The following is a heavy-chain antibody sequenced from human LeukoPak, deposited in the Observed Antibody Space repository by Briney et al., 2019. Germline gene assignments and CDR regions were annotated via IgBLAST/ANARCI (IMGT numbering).Heavy chain of an antibody. Sequence: GGSLRLSCAASGFTFSSYWMTWVRQAPGMGLEWVANIKQDGSEKYSVDSVKGRFTISRDNAKNSLYMQMNSLRAEDTAVYYCARVMSASVWRTYGSYYYYYYMDVWGKGTTVTVSS. CDR2: IKQDGSEK. CDR1: GFTFSSYW. D-gene: IGHD3-16*01. J-gene: IGHJ6*03. CDR3: ARVMSASVWRTYGSYYYYYYMDV. V-gene: IGHV3-7*01.